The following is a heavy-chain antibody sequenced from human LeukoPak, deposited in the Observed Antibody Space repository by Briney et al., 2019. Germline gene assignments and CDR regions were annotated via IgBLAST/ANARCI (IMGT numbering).Heavy chain of an antibody. D-gene: IGHD1-1*01. CDR2: ISTSGGNT. Sequence: PGGSLRLSCAGSGFTFSSNALSWVRQAPGKGLEWVSAISTSGGNTYYADSVRGRFTISRDNSKNTLYLQMNTLRAEDTAVYYCATTKQARRYFDYWGQRTLVTASS. J-gene: IGHJ4*02. V-gene: IGHV3-23*01. CDR3: ATTKQARRYFDY. CDR1: GFTFSSNA.